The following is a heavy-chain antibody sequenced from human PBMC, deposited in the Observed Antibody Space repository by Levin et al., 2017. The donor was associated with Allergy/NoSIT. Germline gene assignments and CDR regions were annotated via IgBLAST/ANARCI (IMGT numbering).Heavy chain of an antibody. CDR2: ISISGSSF. J-gene: IGHJ4*02. CDR1: GFTLSSYE. CDR3: ARDLKVLAVADTSGDY. D-gene: IGHD6-19*01. V-gene: IGHV3-48*03. Sequence: GGSLRLSCAASGFTLSSYEMNWVRQAPGKGLEWISYISISGSSFYYADSVKGRFTISRDSAKSLLYLQMNSLRAEDTAVYYCARDLKVLAVADTSGDYWGQGTLVTVSS.